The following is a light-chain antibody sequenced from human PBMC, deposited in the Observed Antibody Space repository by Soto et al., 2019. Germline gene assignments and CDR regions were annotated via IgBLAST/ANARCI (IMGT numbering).Light chain of an antibody. V-gene: IGLV2-14*01. CDR2: DVT. J-gene: IGLJ1*01. CDR3: CSYTSSHTYV. Sequence: QSALTQPASVFGSPGQSITISCTGTSSDVGGYTYVSWYQQHPGKAPKLMIYDVTCRPSGVSSRFSGSKSGNTASLTISGLQAEDEADYYCCSYTSSHTYVFGTGTKLTVL. CDR1: SSDVGGYTY.